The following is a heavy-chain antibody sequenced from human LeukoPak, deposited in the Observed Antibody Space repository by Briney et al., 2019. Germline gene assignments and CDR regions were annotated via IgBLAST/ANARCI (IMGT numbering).Heavy chain of an antibody. J-gene: IGHJ3*01. CDR1: GYTFNSFG. Sequence: ASVKVSCKASGYTFNSFGITWVRQAPGQGLEWMGWISAYNGGTNYLQKLQGRVTMTTDTSTSTAYLELRSLRSDDTAMYYCARRVPFNPYSFDFLGQGTMLTVSS. V-gene: IGHV1-18*01. CDR2: ISAYNGGT. CDR3: ARRVPFNPYSFDF. D-gene: IGHD3-16*02.